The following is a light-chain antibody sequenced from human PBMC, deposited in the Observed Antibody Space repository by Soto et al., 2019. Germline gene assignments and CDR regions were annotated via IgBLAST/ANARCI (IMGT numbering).Light chain of an antibody. CDR3: QQSYSTPT. J-gene: IGKJ1*01. CDR2: AAS. CDR1: QSISSY. V-gene: IGKV1-39*01. Sequence: DIPMTPSPSSLSATVGDRVTNTCRASQSISSYLNWYQQKPGKAPKLLIYAASSLQSGVPSRFSGSGSGTDFTLTISSLQPEDFATYYCQQSYSTPTFGQGTKV.